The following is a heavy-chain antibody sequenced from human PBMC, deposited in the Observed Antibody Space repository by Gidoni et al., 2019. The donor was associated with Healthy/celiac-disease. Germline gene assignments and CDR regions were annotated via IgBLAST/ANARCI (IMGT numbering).Heavy chain of an antibody. CDR2: SKSKTDGGTT. D-gene: IGHD3-22*01. CDR3: TTGYYYDSMGIFDY. V-gene: IGHV3-15*01. J-gene: IGHJ4*02. Sequence: EVQLVESGGGLVKPGGSLRLSCAASGFTFSNAWMNWVRQAPGKGLEWVGRSKSKTDGGTTDYAAPVKGRFTISRDDSKNTLYLQMNSLKTEDTAVYYCTTGYYYDSMGIFDYWGQGTLVTVSS. CDR1: GFTFSNAW.